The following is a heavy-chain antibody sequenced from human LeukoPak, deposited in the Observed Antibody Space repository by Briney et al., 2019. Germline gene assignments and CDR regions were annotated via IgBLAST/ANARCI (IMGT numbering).Heavy chain of an antibody. CDR1: GFTFDEYT. Sequence: PGGSLRLSCTASGFTFDEYTMHWVRQVPGKGLEWVSVIGWDSDSKYYLESVKGRFTISRDNSKNSLYLQMNSLRTEDTAFYYCAKDRSRSYSSFDSWGQGTLVTVSS. D-gene: IGHD3-22*01. CDR3: AKDRSRSYSSFDS. CDR2: IGWDSDSK. V-gene: IGHV3-43*01. J-gene: IGHJ4*02.